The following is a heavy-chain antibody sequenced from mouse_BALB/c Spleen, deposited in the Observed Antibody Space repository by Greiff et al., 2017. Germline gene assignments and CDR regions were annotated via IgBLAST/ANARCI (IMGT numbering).Heavy chain of an antibody. J-gene: IGHJ1*01. CDR3: ASGKLGWYFDV. D-gene: IGHD4-1*01. Sequence: QVQLQQSGAELMKPGASVKISCKATGYTFSSYWIEWVKQRPGHGLEWIGEILPGSGSTNYNEKFKGKATFTADTSSNTAYMQLSSLTSEDSAVYYCASGKLGWYFDVWGAGTTVTVSS. V-gene: IGHV1-9*01. CDR2: ILPGSGST. CDR1: GYTFSSYW.